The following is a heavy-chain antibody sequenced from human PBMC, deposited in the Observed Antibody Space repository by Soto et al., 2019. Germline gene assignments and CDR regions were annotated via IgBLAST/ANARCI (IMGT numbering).Heavy chain of an antibody. Sequence: SETLSLTCTVSGGSISSYYWSWIRQPPGKGLEWIGYIYYSGSTNYNPSLKSRVTISVDTSKNQFSLKLSSVTAADTAVYYCARYDYSNYFDYWGQGTLVTVSS. CDR3: ARYDYSNYFDY. D-gene: IGHD4-4*01. V-gene: IGHV4-59*08. CDR1: GGSISSYY. CDR2: IYYSGST. J-gene: IGHJ4*02.